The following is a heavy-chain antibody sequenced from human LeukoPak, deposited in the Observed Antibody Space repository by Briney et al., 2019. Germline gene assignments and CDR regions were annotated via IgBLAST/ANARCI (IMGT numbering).Heavy chain of an antibody. CDR3: ARRPAIFGVVISYYFDY. Sequence: SETLSLTCTVSGGSISSSSYYWSWIRQPPGKGLEWIGYIYYSGSTYYNPSLKSRVTISVDTSKNQFSLKLSSVTAADTSVYYCARRPAIFGVVISYYFDYWGQGVLVTVSS. CDR2: IYYSGST. CDR1: GGSISSSSYY. V-gene: IGHV4-39*01. D-gene: IGHD3-3*01. J-gene: IGHJ4*02.